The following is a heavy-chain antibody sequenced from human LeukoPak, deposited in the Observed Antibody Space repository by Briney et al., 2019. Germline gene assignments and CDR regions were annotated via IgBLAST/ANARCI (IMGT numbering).Heavy chain of an antibody. CDR2: INHSGST. J-gene: IGHJ6*03. CDR3: ARAVGYSYYYYYYYMDV. D-gene: IGHD2-15*01. V-gene: IGHV4-34*01. Sequence: PSETLSLTCAVYGGSFSGYYWSWIRQPPGKGLEWIGEINHSGSTNYNPFLKSRVTISVDTSKNQFSLKLSSVTAADTAVYYCARAVGYSYYYYYYYMDVWGKGTTVTVSS. CDR1: GGSFSGYY.